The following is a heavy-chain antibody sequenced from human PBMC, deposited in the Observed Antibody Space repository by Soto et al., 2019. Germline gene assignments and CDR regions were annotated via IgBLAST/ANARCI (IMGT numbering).Heavy chain of an antibody. CDR1: GGSFSGYY. J-gene: IGHJ4*02. V-gene: IGHV4-34*01. Sequence: SETLSLTCAVYGGSFSGYYWSWIRQPPGKGLEWIGEINHSGSTNYNPSLKSRVTISVDTSKNQFSLKLSSVTAADTAVYYCARGSLYDSTKYYFDYWGQGTLVTVSS. CDR3: ARGSLYDSTKYYFDY. D-gene: IGHD3-22*01. CDR2: INHSGST.